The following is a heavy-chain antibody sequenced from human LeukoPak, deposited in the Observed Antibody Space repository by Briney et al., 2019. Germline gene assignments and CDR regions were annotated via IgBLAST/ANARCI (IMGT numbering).Heavy chain of an antibody. Sequence: SVKVSCKASGFTFTSSAMQWVRQARGQRLEWIGWIVVGSGNTNYAQKFQERVTITRDMSTSTAYMELSSLRSEDTAVYYCARDRERRDGYNFGFWYFDYWGQGTLVTVSS. CDR2: IVVGSGNT. CDR3: ARDRERRDGYNFGFWYFDY. CDR1: GFTFTSSA. D-gene: IGHD5-24*01. V-gene: IGHV1-58*02. J-gene: IGHJ4*02.